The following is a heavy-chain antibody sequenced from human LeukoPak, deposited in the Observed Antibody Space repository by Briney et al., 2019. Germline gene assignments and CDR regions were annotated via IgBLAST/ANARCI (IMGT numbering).Heavy chain of an antibody. CDR3: ARDHSSSRPTDYYFDY. Sequence: ETLSLTCTVSGGSISSYYWSWIRQPPGKGLEWIGYIYYSGSTNYNPSLKSRVTVSVDTSKNQFSLRLRSVTAADTAVYYCARDHSSSRPTDYYFDYWGQGTLVTVSS. J-gene: IGHJ4*02. V-gene: IGHV4-59*01. CDR2: IYYSGST. D-gene: IGHD6-13*01. CDR1: GGSISSYY.